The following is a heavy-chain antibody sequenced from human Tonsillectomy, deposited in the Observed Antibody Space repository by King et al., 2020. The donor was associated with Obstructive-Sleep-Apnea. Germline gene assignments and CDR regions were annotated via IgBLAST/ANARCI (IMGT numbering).Heavy chain of an antibody. J-gene: IGHJ4*02. CDR2: FDPEDGET. D-gene: IGHD3-22*01. V-gene: IGHV1-24*01. CDR3: ATSKPMIVAVMVY. CDR1: GYTLTELP. Sequence: QLVQSGAEVKKPGASVRVSCKVSGYTLTELPIYWVRQAPGKGLEWMGGFDPEDGETIYAQKFQGRVTMTEDTSTDTAYLDLRFLRSEDTAVYYCATSKPMIVAVMVYWGQGTLVTVSS.